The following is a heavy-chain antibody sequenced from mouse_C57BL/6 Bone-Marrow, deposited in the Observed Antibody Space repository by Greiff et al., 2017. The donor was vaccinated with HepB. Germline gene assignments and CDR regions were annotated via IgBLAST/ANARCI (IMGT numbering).Heavy chain of an antibody. Sequence: EVQLQQSGPVLVKPGASVKMSCKASGYTFTDYYMNWVKQSHGKSLEWIGVINPYNGGTSYNQKFKGKATLTVDKSSSTAYMALNCLTSKDSAVYYCARKAYYGSSAAWFAYWGQGTLVTVSA. V-gene: IGHV1-19*01. J-gene: IGHJ3*01. D-gene: IGHD1-1*01. CDR3: ARKAYYGSSAAWFAY. CDR1: GYTFTDYY. CDR2: INPYNGGT.